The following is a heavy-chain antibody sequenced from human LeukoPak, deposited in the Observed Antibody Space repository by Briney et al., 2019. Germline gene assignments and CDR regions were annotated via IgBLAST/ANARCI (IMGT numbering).Heavy chain of an antibody. Sequence: PGGSLRLSCAASGFTFSSYSMNWVRQAPGKGLEWVSYISSSSSTIYYADSVKGRFTISRDNAKNSLYLQMNSLRAEDTAVYYCARERRVAVAGSASWFDPWGQGTLVTVSS. CDR1: GFTFSSYS. J-gene: IGHJ5*02. D-gene: IGHD6-19*01. CDR2: ISSSSSTI. V-gene: IGHV3-48*01. CDR3: ARERRVAVAGSASWFDP.